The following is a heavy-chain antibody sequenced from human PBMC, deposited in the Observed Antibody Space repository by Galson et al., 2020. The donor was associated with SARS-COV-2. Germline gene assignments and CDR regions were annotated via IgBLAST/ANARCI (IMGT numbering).Heavy chain of an antibody. CDR1: GGSISSSRYY. D-gene: IGHD6-19*01. CDR3: ARQTTQRLGPYVVFDY. Sequence: SETLSLPCTVSGGSISSSRYYWGWIRQPPGKGLEWIGSIYYSGSTYYNPSLTSRVTISVDTSKNQFSLKLSSVTAADTAVYYWARQTTQRLGPYVVFDYWGQGTLVTGSS. V-gene: IGHV4-39*01. CDR2: IYYSGST. J-gene: IGHJ4*02.